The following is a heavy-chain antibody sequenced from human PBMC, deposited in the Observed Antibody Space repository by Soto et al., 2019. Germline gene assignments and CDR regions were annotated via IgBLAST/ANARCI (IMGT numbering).Heavy chain of an antibody. Sequence: EVQLVETGGDLIQPGGSLRLSCAASGFTVSDNYMSWVRQAPGKGLEWVSVIYSGGSGGNTYYADSVKGRFTISRDNSKNTLYLLMNSLRAEDTAVYYCAREFSMAYCAFDIWGQGTMVTVSS. D-gene: IGHD2-8*01. V-gene: IGHV3-53*02. CDR2: IYSGGSGGNT. CDR3: AREFSMAYCAFDI. J-gene: IGHJ3*02. CDR1: GFTVSDNY.